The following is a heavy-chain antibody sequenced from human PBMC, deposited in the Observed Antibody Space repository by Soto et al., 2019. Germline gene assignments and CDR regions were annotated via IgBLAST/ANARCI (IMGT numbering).Heavy chain of an antibody. Sequence: QVQLQESGPGLVKPSETLSLTCTVSGGSVSSGSYYWSWIRQPPGKGLEWIGYIYYSGSTNYNPSLKSRVNISVDTSKNQFSLKLSSGTAADTAVYYCARGIEGWYQGRYYYGMDVWGQGTTVTVSS. J-gene: IGHJ6*02. CDR1: GGSVSSGSYY. D-gene: IGHD6-19*01. CDR3: ARGIEGWYQGRYYYGMDV. CDR2: IYYSGST. V-gene: IGHV4-61*01.